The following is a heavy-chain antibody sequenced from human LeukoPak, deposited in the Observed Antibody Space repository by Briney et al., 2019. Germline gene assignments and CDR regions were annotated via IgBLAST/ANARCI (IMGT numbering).Heavy chain of an antibody. CDR2: IYGGGRT. CDR1: GFTDSSIH. Sequence: GGSLRLSCAASGFTDSSIHMSWVRQAPGKGVEWVSVIYGGGRTYYRESVKGGFTISRDNYKKIPYLQMNSLRAEDTAFYYCARGSGYYLGNYWGQGTLVTVSS. D-gene: IGHD3-22*01. CDR3: ARGSGYYLGNY. V-gene: IGHV3-53*01. J-gene: IGHJ4*02.